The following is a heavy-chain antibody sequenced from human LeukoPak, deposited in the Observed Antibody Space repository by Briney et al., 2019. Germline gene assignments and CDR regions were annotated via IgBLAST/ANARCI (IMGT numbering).Heavy chain of an antibody. D-gene: IGHD4-23*01. CDR3: ARGTRDYGGSTEYSQH. CDR1: GYSFVSYW. V-gene: IGHV5-51*01. CDR2: IYPGDSGT. J-gene: IGHJ1*01. Sequence: GESLKISCKGSGYSFVSYWIGWVRQMPGKGLEWMGIIYPGDSGTRYSPSFQGQVTISADKSISTAYLQWSSLKASDTAMYYCARGTRDYGGSTEYSQHWGQGTLVTVSS.